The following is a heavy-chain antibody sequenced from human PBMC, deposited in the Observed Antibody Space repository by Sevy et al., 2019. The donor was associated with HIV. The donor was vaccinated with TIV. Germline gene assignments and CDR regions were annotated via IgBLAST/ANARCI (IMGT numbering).Heavy chain of an antibody. CDR2: ITYDGSNK. CDR1: GFTFSYYG. Sequence: GGSLRLSCAASGFTFSYYGIHWVRQAPGKGLEWVAFITYDGSNKHYADSVKGRFTISRDNSENTLYLQMNSLRAEDTAMYYCARDRKVVLVVYAIPFDAFDNWGQGTLVTVSS. J-gene: IGHJ3*02. CDR3: ARDRKVVLVVYAIPFDAFDN. D-gene: IGHD2-8*02. V-gene: IGHV3-30*02.